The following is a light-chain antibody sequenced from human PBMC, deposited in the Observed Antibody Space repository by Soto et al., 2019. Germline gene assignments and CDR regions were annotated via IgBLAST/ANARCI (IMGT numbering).Light chain of an antibody. Sequence: IVFTQSPGTLSLSTGERATLSCRASQSVSSSYLAWYQQKPGQAPRLLIYDASNRATGIPDRFSGSGSGTDFTLTISRLEPEDFAVYYCQQFGSSPRTFGQGTKVDIK. V-gene: IGKV3-20*01. CDR1: QSVSSSY. J-gene: IGKJ1*01. CDR2: DAS. CDR3: QQFGSSPRT.